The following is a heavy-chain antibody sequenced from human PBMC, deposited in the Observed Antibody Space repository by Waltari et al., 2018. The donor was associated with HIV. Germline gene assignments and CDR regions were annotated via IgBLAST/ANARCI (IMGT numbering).Heavy chain of an antibody. J-gene: IGHJ4*02. Sequence: EVQLVESGGGSIKTGGSLRLSCAGSGFRVRNHWMDWVRQGPGKGLVWVARINIDGSTRNYADAVKGRFVISSDNSRNTVYLQLNSVKVEDTAVYFCARASHYIEFSTFDGDYYFDLWGRGTRVAVSS. CDR1: GFRVRNHW. CDR2: INIDGSTR. CDR3: ARASHYIEFSTFDGDYYFDL. V-gene: IGHV3-74*01. D-gene: IGHD3-9*01.